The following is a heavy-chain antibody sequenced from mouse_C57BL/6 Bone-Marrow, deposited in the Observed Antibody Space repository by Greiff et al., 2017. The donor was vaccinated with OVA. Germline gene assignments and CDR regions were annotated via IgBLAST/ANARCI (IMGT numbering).Heavy chain of an antibody. V-gene: IGHV1-59*01. D-gene: IGHD1-1*01. CDR2: IDPSDSYT. CDR3: ARYYGSSLDY. Sequence: VKLQQPGAELVRPGTSVKLSCKASGYTFTSYWMHWVKQRPGQGLEWIGVIDPSDSYTNYNQKFKGKATLTVDTSSSTAYMQLSSLTSEDSAVYYCARYYGSSLDYWGQGTTLTVSS. CDR1: GYTFTSYW. J-gene: IGHJ2*01.